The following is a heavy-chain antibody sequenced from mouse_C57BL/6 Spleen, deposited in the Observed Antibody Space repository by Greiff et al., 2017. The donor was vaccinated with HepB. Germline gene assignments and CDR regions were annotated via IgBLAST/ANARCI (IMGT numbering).Heavy chain of an antibody. D-gene: IGHD4-1*01. V-gene: IGHV1-80*01. J-gene: IGHJ2*01. CDR2: IYPGDGDT. CDR3: ERYLGYYFDY. Sequence: LQESGAELVKPGASVKISCKASGYAFSSYWMNWVKQRPGKGLEWIGQIYPGDGDTNYNGKFKGKATLTADKSSSTAYMQLRSLTAEDSAVSFCERYLGYYFDYWGQGTTLTVSS. CDR1: GYAFSSYW.